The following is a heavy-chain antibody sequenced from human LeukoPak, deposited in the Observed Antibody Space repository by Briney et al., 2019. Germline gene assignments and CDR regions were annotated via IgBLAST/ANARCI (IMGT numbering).Heavy chain of an antibody. CDR3: LRFLAGVGPDY. CDR2: ISSGGGTI. V-gene: IGHV3-48*03. D-gene: IGHD1-26*01. J-gene: IGHJ4*02. Sequence: GGSLRLSCAASGFTFSSYEMNWVRQAPGKGLEWVSKISSGGGTIYYADSVKGRFTISRDNAKNSLFLQMNSLRAEDTAVYYYLRFLAGVGPDYWGQGTLVTVSS. CDR1: GFTFSSYE.